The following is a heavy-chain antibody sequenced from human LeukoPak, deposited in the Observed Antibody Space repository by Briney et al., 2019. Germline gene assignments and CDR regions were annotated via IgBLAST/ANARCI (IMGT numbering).Heavy chain of an antibody. V-gene: IGHV4-59*01. CDR3: ARGGSSGYNYG. D-gene: IGHD5-18*01. CDR1: GGSIGSYY. J-gene: IGHJ4*02. CDR2: IYYTGNT. Sequence: PSETLSLTCTVSGGSIGSYYWSWIRQPPGKGLEWIGYIYYTGNTNYNPSLKSRVTISLDTSKNQFSLKLRSVTAADTAVYYCARGGSSGYNYGWGQGTLVTVSS.